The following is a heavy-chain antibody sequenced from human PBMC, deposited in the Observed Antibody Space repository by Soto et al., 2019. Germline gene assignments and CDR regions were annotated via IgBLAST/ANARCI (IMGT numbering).Heavy chain of an antibody. CDR2: IFWDVDK. J-gene: IGHJ1*01. CDR3: AHGNRYFKH. V-gene: IGHV2-5*02. Sequence: QIALKKSGPTVVKPTQTLTLTCTFSGFSLSTSGVGVGWIGQPPGKALEWLALIFWDVDKRFSPSLKSRLAIPKDTSKNQVLITMTNVDPVDTATYYCAHGNRYFKHWGKGTRVTVSS. CDR1: GFSLSTSGVG.